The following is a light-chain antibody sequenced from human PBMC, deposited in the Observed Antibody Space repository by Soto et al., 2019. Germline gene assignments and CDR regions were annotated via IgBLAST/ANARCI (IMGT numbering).Light chain of an antibody. CDR1: NSNIGNKY. Sequence: QSVLTQPPSASGTPGQRVTISWSGSNSNIGNKYVYWYQQLPGTAPKLLMYRNNHRPSGVPDRFSGSKSGTSASLAISGLRSEDEADYYCAAWDDGVGGPAFGGGTKVTVL. V-gene: IGLV1-47*01. J-gene: IGLJ2*01. CDR2: RNN. CDR3: AAWDDGVGGPA.